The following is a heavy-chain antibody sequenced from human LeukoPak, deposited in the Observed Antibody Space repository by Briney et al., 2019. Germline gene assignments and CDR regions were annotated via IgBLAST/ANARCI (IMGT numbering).Heavy chain of an antibody. Sequence: GGSLRLSCAASGFTFSSYSMNWVRQAPGKGLEWVSSISSSSSYIYYADSVKGRFTISRDNAKNSLYLQMNSLRAEDTAVYYCATPVDTALVGYFDYWGQGTLVTVSS. CDR1: GFTFSSYS. CDR3: ATPVDTALVGYFDY. CDR2: ISSSSSYI. V-gene: IGHV3-21*01. J-gene: IGHJ4*02. D-gene: IGHD5-18*01.